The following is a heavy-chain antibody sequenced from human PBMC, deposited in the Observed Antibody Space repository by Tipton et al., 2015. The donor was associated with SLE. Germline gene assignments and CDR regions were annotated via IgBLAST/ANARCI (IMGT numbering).Heavy chain of an antibody. V-gene: IGHV3-21*01. CDR1: GFNFESYS. Sequence: GSLRLSCAASGFNFESYSMNWVRQSPGKGLQWVSSISSRNKYIYYADSVKGRFIISRDNAKNSLYLQMNSLRAEDTAVYYCARAEYSAAAALYYYYGMDVWGQGTTVTVSS. CDR3: ARAEYSAAAALYYYYGMDV. D-gene: IGHD6-13*01. CDR2: ISSRNKYI. J-gene: IGHJ6*02.